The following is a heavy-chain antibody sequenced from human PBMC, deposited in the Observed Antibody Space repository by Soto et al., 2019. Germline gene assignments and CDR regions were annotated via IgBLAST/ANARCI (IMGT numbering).Heavy chain of an antibody. J-gene: IGHJ5*02. Sequence: SETLSLTCTVSGGSISSYYWSWIRQPAGKGLEWIGRIYTSGSANYNPSLKSRVTMSVDTSKNQFSLKLSSVTAADTAVYYCARDMGQLGEYNWFDPWGQGTLVTVSS. CDR2: IYTSGSA. CDR1: GGSISSYY. V-gene: IGHV4-4*07. D-gene: IGHD3-16*01. CDR3: ARDMGQLGEYNWFDP.